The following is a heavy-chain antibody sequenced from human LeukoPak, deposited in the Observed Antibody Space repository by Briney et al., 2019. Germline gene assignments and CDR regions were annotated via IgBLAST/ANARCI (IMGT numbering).Heavy chain of an antibody. V-gene: IGHV4-34*01. CDR1: GGSFSGYY. Sequence: SETLSLTCAVYGGSFSGYYWSWIRQPPGKGLEWIGEINHSGSTNYNPSLKSRVTISVDTSKNQFSLKLSSVTAADTAVYYCASSVYYGSGSYSVYYYYYGMDVWGQGTLVTVSS. CDR2: INHSGST. J-gene: IGHJ6*02. D-gene: IGHD3-10*01. CDR3: ASSVYYGSGSYSVYYYYYGMDV.